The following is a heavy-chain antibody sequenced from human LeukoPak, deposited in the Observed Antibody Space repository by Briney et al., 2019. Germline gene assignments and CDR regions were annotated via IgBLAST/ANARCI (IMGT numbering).Heavy chain of an antibody. V-gene: IGHV3-33*01. D-gene: IGHD3-22*01. J-gene: IGHJ4*02. CDR1: GFTFSSYG. Sequence: GGSLRLSCAASGFTFSSYGMHWVRQAPGKGLEWVAVIWYDGSNKYYADSVKGRFTISRDNSKNTLYLQMNSLRAEDTAVYYCASGSYDSSGYYSIHYWGQGTLVTVSS. CDR2: IWYDGSNK. CDR3: ASGSYDSSGYYSIHY.